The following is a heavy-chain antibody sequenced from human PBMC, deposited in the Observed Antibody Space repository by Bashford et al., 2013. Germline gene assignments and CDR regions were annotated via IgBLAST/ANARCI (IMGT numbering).Heavy chain of an antibody. CDR1: GYSFTSYW. D-gene: IGHD3-22*01. CDR2: IYPGDSDT. J-gene: IGHJ3*02. V-gene: IGHV5-51*01. CDR3: ARCGYYDSSGYWTMDHDAFDI. Sequence: ESLKISCKGSGYSFTSYWIGWVRQMPGKGLEWMGIIYPGDSDTRYSPSFQGQVTISADKSISTAYLQWSSLKASDTAMYYCARCGYYDSSGYWTMDHDAFDIWGQGTMVTVSS.